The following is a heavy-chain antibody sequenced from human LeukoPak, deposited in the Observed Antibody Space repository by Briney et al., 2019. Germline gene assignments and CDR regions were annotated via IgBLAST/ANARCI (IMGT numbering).Heavy chain of an antibody. Sequence: SGGSLRLSCAASGFTFSRFAMSWVRQAPGKGLEWVSAISGSGGSTYHADSVKGRFTISRDNSKSTLYLQMNGLRVEDTALYYCAKLTGIVVVPAAGFDYWGQGTLVTVSS. D-gene: IGHD2-2*01. CDR1: GFTFSRFA. CDR2: ISGSGGST. J-gene: IGHJ4*02. CDR3: AKLTGIVVVPAAGFDY. V-gene: IGHV3-23*01.